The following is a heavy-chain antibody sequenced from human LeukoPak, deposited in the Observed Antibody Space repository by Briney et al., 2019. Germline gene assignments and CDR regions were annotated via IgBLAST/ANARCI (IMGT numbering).Heavy chain of an antibody. CDR1: GGSISSYY. CDR3: TKRRGYSFGFDYYFMDV. V-gene: IGHV4-59*08. CDR2: IYYSGST. J-gene: IGHJ6*03. D-gene: IGHD5-18*01. Sequence: SETLSLTCTVSGGSISSYYWSWIRQPPGKGLEWIGYIYYSGSTNYNSSLKSRVTISVDTSKNQFSLSLTSVTAADTAVYYCTKRRGYSFGFDYYFMDVWGKGTTVTISS.